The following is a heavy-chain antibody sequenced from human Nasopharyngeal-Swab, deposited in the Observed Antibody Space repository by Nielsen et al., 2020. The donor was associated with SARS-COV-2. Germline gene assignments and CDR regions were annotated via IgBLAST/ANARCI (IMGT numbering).Heavy chain of an antibody. D-gene: IGHD5/OR15-5a*01. CDR2: IYYTGDT. V-gene: IGHV4-59*01. CDR3: AIMKVGSTLVGMDV. Sequence: SETLSLTCTVSGGSINSLYWNWIRQPPGKGLKWIGYIYYTGDTNYNPSLKSRGTISVDTSKNQFSLKLKSVTAADTAVYYCAIMKVGSTLVGMDVWGQGSTVTVSS. J-gene: IGHJ6*02. CDR1: GGSINSLY.